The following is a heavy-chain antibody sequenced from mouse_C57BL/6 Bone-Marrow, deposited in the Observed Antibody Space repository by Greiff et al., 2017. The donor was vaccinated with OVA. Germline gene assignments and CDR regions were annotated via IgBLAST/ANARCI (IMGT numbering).Heavy chain of an antibody. CDR2: INPSTGGT. CDR1: GYSFTGYY. CDR3: ARGGTSPFAY. V-gene: IGHV1-42*01. J-gene: IGHJ3*01. D-gene: IGHD4-1*01. Sequence: EVHLVESGPELVKPGASVKISCKASGYSFTGYYMNWVKQSPEKSLEWIGEINPSTGGTTYNQKFKAKATLTVDKSSRTAYMQLKSLTSEDSAVYYCARGGTSPFAYWGQGTLVTVSA.